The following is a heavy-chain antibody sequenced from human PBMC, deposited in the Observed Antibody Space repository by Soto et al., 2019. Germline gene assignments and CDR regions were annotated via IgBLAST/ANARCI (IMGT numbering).Heavy chain of an antibody. Sequence: ESGPTLVNPTQTLTLTCTVSGFSLTTGGMTVGWIRQPPGKAPEWLALAHEYSPSLQYRLTFTKDTSKNQVVLTMTNVDPGDTATCYCTLRHDSSMGPIYWGQGIQVTVSS. V-gene: IGHV2-5*01. CDR3: TLRHDSSMGPIY. CDR1: GFSLTTGGMT. J-gene: IGHJ4*02. D-gene: IGHD3-16*01. CDR2: AH.